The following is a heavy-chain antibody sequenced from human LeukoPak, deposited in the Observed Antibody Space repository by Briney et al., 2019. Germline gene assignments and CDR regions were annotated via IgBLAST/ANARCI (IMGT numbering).Heavy chain of an antibody. CDR1: GYTLTELS. D-gene: IGHD1-26*01. CDR2: FDPEDGET. CDR3: ARRLNAQGGSYGY. Sequence: GASVKVSCKVSGYTLTELSMHWVRQAPGKGLEWMGGFDPEDGETIYAQKFQGRVTMTRDTSTSTVYMELSSLRSEDTAVYYCARRLNAQGGSYGYWGQGTLVTVSS. J-gene: IGHJ4*02. V-gene: IGHV1-24*01.